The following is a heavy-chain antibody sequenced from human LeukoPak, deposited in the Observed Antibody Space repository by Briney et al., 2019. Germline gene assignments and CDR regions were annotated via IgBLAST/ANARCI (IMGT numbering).Heavy chain of an antibody. J-gene: IGHJ4*02. CDR1: GFTFTDYY. CDR2: IGPHSSAT. D-gene: IGHD2/OR15-2a*01. V-gene: IGHV1-2*02. Sequence: ASVKVSCKSSGFTFTDYYIHWVRQAPGQGLEWMGYIGPHSSATSSPQEFQGRVTMTRDTAMSTAYMELTRLTSHDTAVYYCAREGNGLLSKDFDYWGQGTLVTVSS. CDR3: AREGNGLLSKDFDY.